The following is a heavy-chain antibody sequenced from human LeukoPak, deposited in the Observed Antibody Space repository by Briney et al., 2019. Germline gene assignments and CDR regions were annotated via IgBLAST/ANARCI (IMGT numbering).Heavy chain of an antibody. J-gene: IGHJ6*03. V-gene: IGHV3-48*03. Sequence: GGSLRLSCAASGFTFSSYEMNWVRQAPGKGLEWVSYISSSGSTIYYADSVKGRFTISRDKAKNSLYLQMNSLRAEDTAVYYCARARLPLWDLYMDVWGKGTTVTVSS. D-gene: IGHD3-10*01. CDR3: ARARLPLWDLYMDV. CDR1: GFTFSSYE. CDR2: ISSSGSTI.